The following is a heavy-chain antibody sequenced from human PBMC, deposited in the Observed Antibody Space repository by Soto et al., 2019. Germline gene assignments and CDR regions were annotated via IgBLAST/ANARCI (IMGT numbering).Heavy chain of an antibody. Sequence: GGSLRLSCAASGFTFSSYSMNWVRQAPGKGLEWVSSISSSSSYIYYADSVKGRFTISRDNAKNSLYLQMNSLRAEDTAVYYCAGPLGRVPYSSSWYYFDYWGQGTLVTVSS. D-gene: IGHD6-13*01. V-gene: IGHV3-21*01. CDR2: ISSSSSYI. CDR1: GFTFSSYS. J-gene: IGHJ4*02. CDR3: AGPLGRVPYSSSWYYFDY.